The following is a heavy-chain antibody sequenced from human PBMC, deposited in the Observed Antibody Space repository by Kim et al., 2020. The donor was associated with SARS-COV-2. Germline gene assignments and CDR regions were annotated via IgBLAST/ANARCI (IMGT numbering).Heavy chain of an antibody. D-gene: IGHD3-16*02. CDR2: IYYSGST. CDR1: GGSISSGGYY. Sequence: SETLSLTCTVSGGSISSGGYYWSWIRQHPGKGLEWIGYIYYSGSTYYNPSLKSRVTISVDTSKNQFSLKLSSVTAADTAVYYCARGGDQNDYVWGSYRLVSYSPRRGRLNDAFDIWGQGTMVTVSS. CDR3: ARGGDQNDYVWGSYRLVSYSPRRGRLNDAFDI. J-gene: IGHJ3*02. V-gene: IGHV4-31*03.